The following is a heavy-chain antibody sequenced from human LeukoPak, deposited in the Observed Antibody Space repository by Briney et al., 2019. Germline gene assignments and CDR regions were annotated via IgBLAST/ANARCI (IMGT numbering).Heavy chain of an antibody. J-gene: IGHJ5*02. Sequence: PSETLSLTCAVYGGSFSRYSWSWVRQPPGKGLEWIGESNHSGSSRYSPSLKSRVTISVDTSKNQFSLKLSSVTAADTAVYYCARDYSQQLVWLDWFDPWGQGTLVTVSS. CDR2: SNHSGSS. D-gene: IGHD6-13*01. CDR1: GGSFSRYS. CDR3: ARDYSQQLVWLDWFDP. V-gene: IGHV4-34*01.